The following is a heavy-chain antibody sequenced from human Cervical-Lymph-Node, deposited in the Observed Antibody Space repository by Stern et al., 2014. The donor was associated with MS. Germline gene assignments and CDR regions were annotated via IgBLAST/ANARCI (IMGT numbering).Heavy chain of an antibody. J-gene: IGHJ4*02. CDR3: ARDPFNY. CDR2: INGGNGNT. CDR1: GYNFSDYA. V-gene: IGHV1-3*01. Sequence: QVQLLQPGPAVKKPGASVKVSCKASGYNFSDYAIHWVRQAPGQRLEWMAWINGGNGNTQYSQKFQGRVSITRDTSAITVYMELSSLRFGDTAVYFCARDPFNYWGQGTLVTVSS.